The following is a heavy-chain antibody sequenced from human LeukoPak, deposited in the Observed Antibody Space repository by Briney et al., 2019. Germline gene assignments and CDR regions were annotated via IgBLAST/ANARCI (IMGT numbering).Heavy chain of an antibody. CDR3: ARDTVPAGYYYYYYMDV. Sequence: GGSLRLSCAASGFTFDDYGMSWVRQAPGKGLEWVSGINWNGGSTGYADCVKGRFTISRDNAKNSLYLQMNSLRAEDTALYYCARDTVPAGYYYYYYMDVWGKGTTVTVSS. CDR1: GFTFDDYG. CDR2: INWNGGST. D-gene: IGHD2-2*01. J-gene: IGHJ6*03. V-gene: IGHV3-20*04.